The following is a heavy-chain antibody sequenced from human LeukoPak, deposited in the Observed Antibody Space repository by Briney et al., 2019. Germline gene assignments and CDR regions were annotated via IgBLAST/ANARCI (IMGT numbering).Heavy chain of an antibody. V-gene: IGHV1-18*01. Sequence: ASVKVSCKASGYTFTSYGITWVRQALGQGLEWMGWISPYNGNTNYAQKFQGRVTMTTDTSATTASMEVRSLRSDDTAVYYCARGGSGWNSDYWGQGTLVTVSS. CDR1: GYTFTSYG. J-gene: IGHJ4*02. CDR2: ISPYNGNT. D-gene: IGHD6-19*01. CDR3: ARGGSGWNSDY.